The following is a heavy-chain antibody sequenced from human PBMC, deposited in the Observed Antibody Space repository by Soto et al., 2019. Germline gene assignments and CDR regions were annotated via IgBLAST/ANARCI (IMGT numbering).Heavy chain of an antibody. Sequence: PSETLSLTCSFSGDSSSTSTYSWSWIRQPPGKALEWFGFIYRSGVTSYNPSLKSRVSISLDKSNNQSSLKLRSVTAADTAVYYCAGRQYTSGLRFDPWAPGTLVTVSS. CDR2: IYRSGVT. J-gene: IGHJ5*02. CDR3: AGRQYTSGLRFDP. CDR1: GDSSSTSTYS. V-gene: IGHV4-30-2*01. D-gene: IGHD6-19*01.